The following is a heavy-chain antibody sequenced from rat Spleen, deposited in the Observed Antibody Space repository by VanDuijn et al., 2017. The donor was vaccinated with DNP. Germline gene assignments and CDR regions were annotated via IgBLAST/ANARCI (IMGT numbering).Heavy chain of an antibody. CDR2: IWTGGDT. J-gene: IGHJ2*01. D-gene: IGHD5-1*01. V-gene: IGHV2-32*01. CDR3: ARDRANWEDYFDY. Sequence: QVQLKESGPGLMQPSETLSLTCTVSGFSLTSYHVHWVRQPPGKGLEWMGVIWTGGDTAYNSLLKSRLTISRDISKSQVFLKINSLQTEDTATYYCARDRANWEDYFDYWGQGVMVTVSS. CDR1: GFSLTSYH.